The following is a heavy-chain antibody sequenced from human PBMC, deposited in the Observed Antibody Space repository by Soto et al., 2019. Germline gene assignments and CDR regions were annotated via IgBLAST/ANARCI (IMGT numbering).Heavy chain of an antibody. D-gene: IGHD3-3*01. CDR2: IRSKANSYAT. CDR1: GFTFSGSA. J-gene: IGHJ6*02. Sequence: GGSLRLSCAASGFTFSGSAMHWVHQASGKGLEWVGRIRSKANSYATAYAASVKGRFTISRDDSKNTAYLQMNSLKTEDTAVYYCTRPKGNDFWSGYGMDVWGQGTTVTVSS. CDR3: TRPKGNDFWSGYGMDV. V-gene: IGHV3-73*01.